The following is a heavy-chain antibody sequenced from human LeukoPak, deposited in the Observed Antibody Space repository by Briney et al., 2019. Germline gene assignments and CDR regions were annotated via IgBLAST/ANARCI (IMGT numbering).Heavy chain of an antibody. V-gene: IGHV6-1*01. CDR3: ARRGGANREFDY. CDR1: GDSVPSNSAT. CDR2: TYYRSKWYN. J-gene: IGHJ4*02. Sequence: SQTLSLTCAISGDSVPSNSATWNWIRQSPSRGLEWLGRTYYRSKWYNDYAVSVKSRITINPDTSKNQFSLQLNSVTPEDTAVYFCARRGGANREFDYWGQGTLVTVSS. D-gene: IGHD1-26*01.